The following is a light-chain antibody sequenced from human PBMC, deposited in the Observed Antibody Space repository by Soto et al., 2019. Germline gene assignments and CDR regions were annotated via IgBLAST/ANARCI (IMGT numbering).Light chain of an antibody. CDR2: GAS. CDR3: HQYAASPLT. V-gene: IGKV3-20*01. Sequence: EIVLTQSPGTLSLSPGESTTLSCRASQSVGRYFLAWYQQKPGRAPRLLIHGASYRATGGPDRFSGSGSETDLPLTIIRLEPEDFAVYYCHQYAASPLTFGQGTKVEIK. CDR1: QSVGRYF. J-gene: IGKJ4*01.